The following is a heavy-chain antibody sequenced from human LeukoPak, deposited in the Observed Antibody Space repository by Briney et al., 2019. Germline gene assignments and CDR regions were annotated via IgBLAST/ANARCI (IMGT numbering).Heavy chain of an antibody. Sequence: GASVKVSCKASGGTFSSYAISWVRQAPGQGLEWMGRIIPIFGIANYAQKFQGRVTITADKSTSTAYMELSSLRSEDTAVYYCASDPGIAAAGTSIAPPPNKGFDPRGRETLVPVS. D-gene: IGHD6-13*01. CDR2: IIPIFGIA. V-gene: IGHV1-69*04. J-gene: IGHJ5*02. CDR3: ASDPGIAAAGTSIAPPPNKGFDP. CDR1: GGTFSSYA.